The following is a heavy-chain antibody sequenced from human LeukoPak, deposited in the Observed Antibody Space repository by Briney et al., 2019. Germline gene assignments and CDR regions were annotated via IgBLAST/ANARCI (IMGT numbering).Heavy chain of an antibody. Sequence: GESLKISCKGSGYSFHSYWLGWVHQMPGKGLKGMGIIYPDDSDTRYSQSFQGQVTISADKSIDTAYLQWSSLKASDTAMYYCARKYCRSSSCYVAFDYWGQGTLVTVSS. V-gene: IGHV5-51*07. J-gene: IGHJ4*02. CDR3: ARKYCRSSSCYVAFDY. CDR2: IYPDDSDT. D-gene: IGHD2-2*01. CDR1: GYSFHSYW.